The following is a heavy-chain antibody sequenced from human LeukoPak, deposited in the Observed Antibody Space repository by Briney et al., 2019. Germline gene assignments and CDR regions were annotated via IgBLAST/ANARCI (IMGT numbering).Heavy chain of an antibody. D-gene: IGHD5-18*01. V-gene: IGHV1-2*06. Sequence: ASVKVSCKASGYTFTDYYMHWVRQAPGQGLEWMGRINPYSGGTNYAQKFQGGVTMTRDTSIATIYMELSRLRSNDTAVYYCARAGGYGPTDAFDIWGQGTMVTVSS. CDR3: ARAGGYGPTDAFDI. J-gene: IGHJ3*02. CDR1: GYTFTDYY. CDR2: INPYSGGT.